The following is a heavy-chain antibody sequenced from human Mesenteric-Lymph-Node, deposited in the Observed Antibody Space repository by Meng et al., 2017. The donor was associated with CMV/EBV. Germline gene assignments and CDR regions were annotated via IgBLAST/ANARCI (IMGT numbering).Heavy chain of an antibody. J-gene: IGHJ4*02. CDR2: IKEDGSGK. CDR1: GFTFSNYW. Sequence: GGSLRLSCAASGFTFSNYWMTWVRQAPGKGLEWVANIKEDGSGKYYVDSVNGRFTISRDNAKNSLYLQMKSLSAEDTAVYYCARRRNSNWFDYWGQGTLVTVS. CDR3: ARRRNSNWFDY. V-gene: IGHV3-7*01. D-gene: IGHD4-11*01.